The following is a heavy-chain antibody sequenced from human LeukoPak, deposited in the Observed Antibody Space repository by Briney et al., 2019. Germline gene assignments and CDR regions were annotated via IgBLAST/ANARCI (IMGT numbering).Heavy chain of an antibody. CDR1: GYSFSGYW. V-gene: IGHV5-51*01. D-gene: IGHD3-16*01. J-gene: IGHJ4*02. CDR2: IYPGDSDT. CDR3: ARFGSPSLQTPHFDY. Sequence: GESLKISCKGSGYSFSGYWIGWVRQMPGKGLEWMGIIYPGDSDTRYSPSFQGQVTISADKSIRTAYLQWSSLKASDTALYYCARFGSPSLQTPHFDYWGQGTLVTVSS.